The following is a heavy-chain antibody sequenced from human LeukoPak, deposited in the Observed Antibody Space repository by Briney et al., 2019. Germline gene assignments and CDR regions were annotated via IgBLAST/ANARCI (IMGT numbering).Heavy chain of an antibody. J-gene: IGHJ4*02. D-gene: IGHD3-10*01. Sequence: GGSLRLSCAASGFTFSDYYMSWIRQAPGKGLEWVSYISSSGSTIYYADSVKGRFTISRDNAKNSLYLQTNSLRAEDTAVYYCARDSAWFGEPYYFDYWGQGTLVTVSS. V-gene: IGHV3-11*01. CDR2: ISSSGSTI. CDR1: GFTFSDYY. CDR3: ARDSAWFGEPYYFDY.